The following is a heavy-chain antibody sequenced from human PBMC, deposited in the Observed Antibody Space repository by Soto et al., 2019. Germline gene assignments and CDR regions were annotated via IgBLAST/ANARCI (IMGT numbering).Heavy chain of an antibody. CDR1: GYTFTGYY. CDR2: INPNSGGT. CDR3: ARLKRPHSSSWYLYWFDP. V-gene: IGHV1-2*02. Sequence: ASVKVSCKASGYTFTGYYMHWVRQAPGQGLEWMGWINPNSGGTNYAQKFQGRVTMTRDTSISTAYMELSRLRSDDTAVYYCARLKRPHSSSWYLYWFDPWGQGTLVTVSS. D-gene: IGHD6-13*01. J-gene: IGHJ5*02.